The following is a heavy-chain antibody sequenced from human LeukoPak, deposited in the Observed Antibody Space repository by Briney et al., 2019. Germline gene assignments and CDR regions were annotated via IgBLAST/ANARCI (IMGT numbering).Heavy chain of an antibody. CDR2: INSDGSST. V-gene: IGHV3-74*01. Sequence: GGSLRLSCAASGFTFSNYLMHWVRQAPGKGLVWVSRINSDGSSTSYADSVKGRFTISRDNAKNTLYLQMNSLRAEDTAVYYCARVWGGSGAAAGTHGYWGQGTLVTVSS. CDR1: GFTFSNYL. CDR3: ARVWGGSGAAAGTHGY. D-gene: IGHD6-13*01. J-gene: IGHJ4*02.